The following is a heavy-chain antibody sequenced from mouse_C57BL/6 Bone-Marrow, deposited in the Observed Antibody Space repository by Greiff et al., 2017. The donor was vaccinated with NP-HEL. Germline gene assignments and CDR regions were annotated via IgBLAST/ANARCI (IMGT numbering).Heavy chain of an antibody. CDR1: GYTFTSYW. Sequence: QVQLKQPGAELVKPGASVKLSCKASGYTFTSYWMHWVKQRPGQGLEWIGMIHPNSGSTNYNEKFKSKATLTVDKSSSTAYMQLSSLTSEDSAVYYCALYYDYPYYFDYWGQGTTLTVSS. CDR2: IHPNSGST. J-gene: IGHJ2*01. CDR3: ALYYDYPYYFDY. D-gene: IGHD2-4*01. V-gene: IGHV1-64*01.